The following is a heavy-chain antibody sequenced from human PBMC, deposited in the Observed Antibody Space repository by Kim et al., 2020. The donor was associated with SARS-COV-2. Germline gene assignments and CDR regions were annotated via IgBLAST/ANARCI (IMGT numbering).Heavy chain of an antibody. D-gene: IGHD3-22*01. J-gene: IGHJ6*02. CDR1: GFSFGDYA. Sequence: GGSLRLSCTASGFSFGDYAITWVRQAPGKGLELVGFIRSKVYGATTESAASVQGRFTISRDDSKRIAYLQMNSLKTEDTAVYYCARGPLVISGGYYYYYGMDFWGQGTTVTVSS. CDR3: ARGPLVISGGYYYYYGMDF. V-gene: IGHV3-49*04. CDR2: IRSKVYGATT.